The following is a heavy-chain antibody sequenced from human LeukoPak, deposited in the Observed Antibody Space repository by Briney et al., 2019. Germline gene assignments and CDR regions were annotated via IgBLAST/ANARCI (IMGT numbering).Heavy chain of an antibody. V-gene: IGHV3-30*04. Sequence: GGSLRLSCAASGFTFSSYAMHWVRQAPGKGLEWVAVISYDGSNKYYADSVKGRFTISRDNSKNTLYLQMNSLRAEDTAVYYCARDRGYCSGGSCSTPEYYYGMDVWGQGTTVTVSS. J-gene: IGHJ6*02. CDR2: ISYDGSNK. CDR3: ARDRGYCSGGSCSTPEYYYGMDV. D-gene: IGHD2-15*01. CDR1: GFTFSSYA.